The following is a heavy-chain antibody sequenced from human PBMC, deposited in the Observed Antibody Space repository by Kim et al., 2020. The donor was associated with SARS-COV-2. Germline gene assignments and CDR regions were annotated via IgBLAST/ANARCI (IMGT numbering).Heavy chain of an antibody. Sequence: SETLSLTWAVYGGSFSGYYWSWIRQPPGKGLEWIGEISHSGSTNYNPSLKSRVTVSVDTSKNQFSLKLSSVTAADTAVYYCARMYNKWSTSIDYWGQGTLVTVSS. CDR3: ARMYNKWSTSIDY. V-gene: IGHV4-34*01. CDR1: GGSFSGYY. CDR2: ISHSGST. J-gene: IGHJ4*02. D-gene: IGHD1-1*01.